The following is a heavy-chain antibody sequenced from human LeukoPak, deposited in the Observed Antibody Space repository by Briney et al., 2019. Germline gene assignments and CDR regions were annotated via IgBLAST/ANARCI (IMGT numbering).Heavy chain of an antibody. CDR3: ARVKYRSSWYEGDWFDP. CDR2: IYHSGST. D-gene: IGHD6-13*01. Sequence: SETLSLTCAVSGGSISSSNWWSWVRQPPGKGLEWIGEIYHSGSTNYNPSLKSRVTISVDTSKNQFSLKLSSVTAADTAVYYCARVKYRSSWYEGDWFDPWGQGTLVTVSS. V-gene: IGHV4-4*02. CDR1: GGSISSSNW. J-gene: IGHJ5*02.